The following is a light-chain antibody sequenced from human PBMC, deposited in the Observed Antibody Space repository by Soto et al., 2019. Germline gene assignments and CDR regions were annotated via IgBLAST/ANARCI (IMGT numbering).Light chain of an antibody. CDR2: LNSDGIH. J-gene: IGLJ2*01. Sequence: QLVLTQSPSASASLGASVKLTCTLSSDYSTYAVAWHQQQPEKGPRYLKRLNSDGIHSKGDGIPDRFSGSSSGAERYLTISSLQSEDEADYYCQTWGTGIRVVFGGGTKLTVL. V-gene: IGLV4-69*01. CDR3: QTWGTGIRVV. CDR1: SDYSTYA.